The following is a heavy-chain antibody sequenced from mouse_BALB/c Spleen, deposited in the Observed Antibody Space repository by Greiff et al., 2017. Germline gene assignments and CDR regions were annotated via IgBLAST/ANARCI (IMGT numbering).Heavy chain of an antibody. CDR3: NGLSTMITTGAWYFDV. V-gene: IGHV14-4*02. CDR2: IDPENGDT. Sequence: VQLQQSGAELVKPGASVKLSCTASGFNIKDYYMHWVKQRPEQGLEWIGWIDPENGDTEYAPKFQGKATMTADTSSNTAYLQLSSLTSEDTAVYYCNGLSTMITTGAWYFDVWGAGTTVTVSS. D-gene: IGHD2-4*01. J-gene: IGHJ1*01. CDR1: GFNIKDYY.